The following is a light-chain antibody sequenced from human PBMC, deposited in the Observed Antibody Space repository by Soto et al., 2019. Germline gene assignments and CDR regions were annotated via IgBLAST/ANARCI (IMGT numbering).Light chain of an antibody. CDR2: GAS. J-gene: IGKJ1*01. CDR3: QQYGRSGT. V-gene: IGKV3-20*01. Sequence: EIVLTQSPATLSVSPGERAILSCRASQSVSSNLAWYQQKPGQAPRLLIYGASNRATGIPDRFSGSGSGTDFTLTISRLEPEDFAVYYCQQYGRSGTFGQGTKVDIK. CDR1: QSVSSN.